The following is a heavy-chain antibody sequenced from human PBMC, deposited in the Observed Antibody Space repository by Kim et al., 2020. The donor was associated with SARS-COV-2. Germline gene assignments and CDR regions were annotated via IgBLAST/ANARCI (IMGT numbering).Heavy chain of an antibody. CDR2: ISYDGSEL. CDR3: AKVRGVIWHAYVGGGLDV. CDR1: GLTFSRYG. Sequence: GGSLRLSCAASGLTFSRYGIHWVRQAPGKGLEWVAVISYDGSELDYADSVKGRFTVSRDNSKNTLYLQTSRLGPEDTAVYYCAKVRGVIWHAYVGGGLDV. D-gene: IGHD3-16*01. J-gene: IGHJ6*01. V-gene: IGHV3-30*18.